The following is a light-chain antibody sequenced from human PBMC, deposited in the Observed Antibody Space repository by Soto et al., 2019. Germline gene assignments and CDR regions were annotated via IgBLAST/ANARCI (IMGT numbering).Light chain of an antibody. CDR2: GAS. V-gene: IGKV3-15*01. CDR1: QSVSSN. CDR3: QQYNNWSPMA. Sequence: EIVMTQSPDTLSVSPGERATLSCRASQSVSSNLAWYQQKPGQAPRLLIYGASTRATGIPARFSGSGSGTEFTLTISSLQSEDFAVYYCQQYNNWSPMAFGQGTKLEIK. J-gene: IGKJ1*01.